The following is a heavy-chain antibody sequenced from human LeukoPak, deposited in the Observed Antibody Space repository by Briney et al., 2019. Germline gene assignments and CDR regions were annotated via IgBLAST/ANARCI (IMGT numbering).Heavy chain of an antibody. CDR2: ISGSGGFT. V-gene: IGHV3-23*01. CDR1: GFTFSNYG. D-gene: IGHD3-10*01. J-gene: IGHJ4*02. CDR3: VKEEKLIFGAMYLDY. Sequence: QPGGSLRLSCAASGFTFSNYGINWVRQAPGKGLEWVSGISGSGGFTYYADSVKGRFTISRDNSNNTLSLQMNSLRAEDTAIYHCVKEEKLIFGAMYLDYWGQGTLVTVSS.